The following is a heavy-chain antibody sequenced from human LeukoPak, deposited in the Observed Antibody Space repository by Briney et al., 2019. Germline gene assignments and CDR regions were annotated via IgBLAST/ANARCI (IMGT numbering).Heavy chain of an antibody. CDR2: ISYDGSNK. CDR3: AASGPLWFGESRLNY. J-gene: IGHJ4*02. Sequence: GGSLRLSCAASGFTFSSYAMHWVRQAPGKGLEWVAVISYDGSNKYYADSVKGRFTISRDNAKNSLYLQMNSLRVEDTAVYYCAASGPLWFGESRLNYWGQGTLATVSS. CDR1: GFTFSSYA. V-gene: IGHV3-30*04. D-gene: IGHD3-10*01.